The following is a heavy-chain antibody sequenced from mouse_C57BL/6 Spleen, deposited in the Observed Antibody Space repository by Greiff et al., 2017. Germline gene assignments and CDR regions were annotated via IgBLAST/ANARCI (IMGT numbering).Heavy chain of an antibody. D-gene: IGHD2-4*01. Sequence: EVKLMESGGDLVKPGGSLKLSCAASGFTFSSYGMSWVRQTPDKRLEWVATISCGGSYNYYPDSVQGRFTISRDNAKNTLYLQMSSLKSEDTAMYYCARLDYDYGGPYWYFDDWGTGTPVTVSS. CDR2: ISCGGSYN. CDR3: ARLDYDYGGPYWYFDD. CDR1: GFTFSSYG. J-gene: IGHJ1*03. V-gene: IGHV5-6*01.